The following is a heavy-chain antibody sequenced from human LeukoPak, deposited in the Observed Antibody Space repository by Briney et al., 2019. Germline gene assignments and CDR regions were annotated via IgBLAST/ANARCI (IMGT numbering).Heavy chain of an antibody. J-gene: IGHJ6*02. D-gene: IGHD3-10*01. Sequence: GGSLRLSCAASGFTFSAYAMSWVRQAPGKGLEWVSGISGGGVSTYYADSVKGRFTISRDNSKNTLYLQMNSLRAEDTARYYCAKEQGLRGVIYGLDVWGQGTTVTVSS. CDR2: ISGGGVST. V-gene: IGHV3-23*01. CDR1: GFTFSAYA. CDR3: AKEQGLRGVIYGLDV.